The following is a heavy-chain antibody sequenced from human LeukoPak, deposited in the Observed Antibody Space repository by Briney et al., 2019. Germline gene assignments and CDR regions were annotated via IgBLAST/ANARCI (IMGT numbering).Heavy chain of an antibody. Sequence: ASVKVSCKASGYTFTGYYMHWVRQAPGQGLEWMGIINPSGGSTSYAQKFQGRVTMTRDTSTSTVYMELSSLRSEDTAVYYCARDGVLGYCSGGSCPWDYWGQGTLVTVSS. V-gene: IGHV1-46*01. CDR3: ARDGVLGYCSGGSCPWDY. J-gene: IGHJ4*02. CDR2: INPSGGST. CDR1: GYTFTGYY. D-gene: IGHD2-15*01.